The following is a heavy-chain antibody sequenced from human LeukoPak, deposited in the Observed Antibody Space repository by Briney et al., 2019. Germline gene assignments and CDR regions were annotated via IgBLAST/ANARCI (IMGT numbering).Heavy chain of an antibody. J-gene: IGHJ4*02. CDR1: GFTFSSYA. CDR2: ISGSGGST. CDR3: AKDRGRSGYSYGFDC. Sequence: GGSLRLSCAASGFTFSSYAMSWVRQAPGKGLEWVSAISGSGGSTYYADSVKGRFTISRDNSKNTLYLQMNSLRAEDTAVYYCAKDRGRSGYSYGFDCWGQGTLVTVSS. V-gene: IGHV3-23*01. D-gene: IGHD5-18*01.